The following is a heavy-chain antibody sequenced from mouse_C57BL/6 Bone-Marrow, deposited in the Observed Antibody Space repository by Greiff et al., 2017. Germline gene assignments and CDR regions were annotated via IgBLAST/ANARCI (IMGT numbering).Heavy chain of an antibody. J-gene: IGHJ1*03. CDR1: GYTFTSYW. D-gene: IGHD1-1*01. Sequence: QVQLQQPGAELVMPGASVKLSCKASGYTFTSYWMHWVKQRPGQGLEWIGELDPSDSYTNYNQKFKGKSTLTVDKSSSTAYMQLSSLTSEDSAVYYCAGGDYTTGYFDVWGTGTTVTVSS. V-gene: IGHV1-69*01. CDR2: LDPSDSYT. CDR3: AGGDYTTGYFDV.